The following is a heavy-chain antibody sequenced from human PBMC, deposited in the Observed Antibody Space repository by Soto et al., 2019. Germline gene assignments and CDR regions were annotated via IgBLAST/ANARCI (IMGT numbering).Heavy chain of an antibody. J-gene: IGHJ5*02. CDR1: GGSISSGAYY. CDR2: MHYSGIA. Sequence: QVQLQESGPGLVKPSQTLSLTCTVSGGSISSGAYYWSWIRQHSEKGLEWIGYMHYSGIAYYNPSRTTRVTISVDTSKNQFSLELSSVTAADTAVYYCARYYFDNSGYSNWFDPWGRGTLVTVSS. V-gene: IGHV4-31*03. CDR3: ARYYFDNSGYSNWFDP. D-gene: IGHD3-22*01.